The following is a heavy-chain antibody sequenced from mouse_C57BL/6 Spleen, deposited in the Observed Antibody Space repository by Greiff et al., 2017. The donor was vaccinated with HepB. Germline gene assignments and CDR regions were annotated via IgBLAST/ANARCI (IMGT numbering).Heavy chain of an antibody. CDR3: ARFPYGSSLNWFAY. V-gene: IGHV1-69*01. CDR2: IDPSDSYT. CDR1: GYTFTSYW. D-gene: IGHD1-1*01. Sequence: QVQLQQPGAELVMPGASVKLSCKASGYTFTSYWMHWVKQRPGQGLEWIGEIDPSDSYTNYNQKFKGKSTLTVDKSSSTAYMQLSSLTSEDSAVYYGARFPYGSSLNWFAYWGQGTLVTVSA. J-gene: IGHJ3*01.